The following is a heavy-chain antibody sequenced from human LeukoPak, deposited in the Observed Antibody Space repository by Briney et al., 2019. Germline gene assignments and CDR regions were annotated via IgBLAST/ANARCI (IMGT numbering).Heavy chain of an antibody. CDR3: ARGLPYSSSWYVFGRNWFDP. Sequence: SETLSLTCAVYGGSFSGYYWSWIRQPPGKGLEWIGEINHSGSTNYNPSLKSRVTISVDTSKNQFSLKLSSVTAADTAVYYCARGLPYSSSWYVFGRNWFDPWGQGTLVTVSS. D-gene: IGHD6-13*01. CDR2: INHSGST. CDR1: GGSFSGYY. V-gene: IGHV4-34*01. J-gene: IGHJ5*02.